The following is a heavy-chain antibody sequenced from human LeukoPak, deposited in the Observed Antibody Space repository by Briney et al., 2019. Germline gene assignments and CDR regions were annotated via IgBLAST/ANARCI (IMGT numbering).Heavy chain of an antibody. CDR3: AKDKGPVTAGRPRFDY. Sequence: GGSLTLSCAASGFTFSSPATSWVRQAPGKGLECVSSISGGGGSTYYADSVKGRFTISRDNSKNTLYLQMNSLRAEDTAIYYCAKDKGPVTAGRPRFDYWGQGTLVTVSS. V-gene: IGHV3-23*01. J-gene: IGHJ4*02. D-gene: IGHD4-17*01. CDR1: GFTFSSPA. CDR2: ISGGGGST.